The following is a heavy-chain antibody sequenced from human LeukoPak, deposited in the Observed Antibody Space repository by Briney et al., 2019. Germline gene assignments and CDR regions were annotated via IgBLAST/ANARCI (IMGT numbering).Heavy chain of an antibody. D-gene: IGHD3-22*01. J-gene: IGHJ5*02. CDR3: ARDYSGGHYYDSSGYHWFDP. Sequence: PSETLSLTCTVSGGSISSYYWSWIRQPPGKGLEWIGYIYYRGSTNYNPSLKSRVTISVDTSKNQFSLKLSSVTAADTAVYYCARDYSGGHYYDSSGYHWFDPWGQGTLVTVSS. V-gene: IGHV4-59*12. CDR2: IYYRGST. CDR1: GGSISSYY.